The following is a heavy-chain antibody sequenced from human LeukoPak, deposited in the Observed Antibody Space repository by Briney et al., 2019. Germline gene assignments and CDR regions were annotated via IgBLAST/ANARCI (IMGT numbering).Heavy chain of an antibody. CDR2: ISWNSGSI. D-gene: IGHD5-24*01. CDR1: GFTFDDYA. Sequence: GGPLRLSCAASGFTFDDYAMHWVRQAPGKGLEWVSGISWNSGSIGYADSVKGRFTISRDNAKNPLYLQMSSLRAEDMALYYCAKDMFRDGYNSYFDYWGQGTLVTVSS. J-gene: IGHJ4*02. V-gene: IGHV3-9*03. CDR3: AKDMFRDGYNSYFDY.